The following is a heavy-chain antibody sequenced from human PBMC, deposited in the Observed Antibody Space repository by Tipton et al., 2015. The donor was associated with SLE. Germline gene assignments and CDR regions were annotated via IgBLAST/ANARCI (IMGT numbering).Heavy chain of an antibody. V-gene: IGHV4-39*07. CDR2: IYHRGNT. CDR1: GGSVSSGSYY. J-gene: IGHJ3*02. CDR3: ARERVYSSSRRFFDI. D-gene: IGHD6-6*01. Sequence: TLSLTCTVSGGSVSSGSYYWSWIRQPPGKGLEWIGTIYHRGNTDYNPSLESRVTISIDSSKNQLSLRLTSVTAADTAVYYCARERVYSSSRRFFDIWGQGTMVTVSS.